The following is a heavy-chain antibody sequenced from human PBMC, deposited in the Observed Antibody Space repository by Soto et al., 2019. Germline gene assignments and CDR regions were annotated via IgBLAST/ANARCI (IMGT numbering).Heavy chain of an antibody. CDR3: ARGSFDHVYYYCVMDV. CDR2: ISGDGGDT. D-gene: IGHD3-9*01. J-gene: IGHJ6*02. V-gene: IGHV3-23*01. CDR1: GFTFSNYA. Sequence: GGSLRLSCATSGFTFSNYAMIWVRQAPGKGLEWISVISGDGGDTYYADSVKGRLTISRDNSKNTLFLQMNSLRAEDTAVYYCARGSFDHVYYYCVMDVWGQGTTVTVSS.